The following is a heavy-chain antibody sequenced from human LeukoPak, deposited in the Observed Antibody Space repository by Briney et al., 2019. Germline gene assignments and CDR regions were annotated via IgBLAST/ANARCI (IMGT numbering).Heavy chain of an antibody. CDR3: AKDLTVTTLYYFDY. Sequence: AGGSLRLSCAASGFTFSSYAMSRVRQAPGKGLEWVSAISGSGGSTYYADSVKGRFTISRDNSKNTLYLQMNSLRAEDTAVYYCAKDLTVTTLYYFDYWGQGTLVTVSS. CDR1: GFTFSSYA. CDR2: ISGSGGST. V-gene: IGHV3-23*01. J-gene: IGHJ4*02. D-gene: IGHD4-11*01.